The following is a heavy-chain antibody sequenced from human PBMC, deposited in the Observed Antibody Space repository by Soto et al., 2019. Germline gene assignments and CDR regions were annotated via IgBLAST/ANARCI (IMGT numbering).Heavy chain of an antibody. V-gene: IGHV3-7*03. D-gene: IGHD2-15*01. J-gene: IGHJ4*02. CDR1: KFFISNYW. CDR2: IKQDGSQR. CDR3: TSARSSVEPGGFVEY. Sequence: EVQLAESGGGLVQPGGSLRLSCTASKFFISNYWMSWVRQAPGKGLEWVANIKQDGSQRRYVDSVKGRFTISRDNGKNSVYLQMNSLRAEDTAVYYCTSARSSVEPGGFVEYWGQGTLVTVSS.